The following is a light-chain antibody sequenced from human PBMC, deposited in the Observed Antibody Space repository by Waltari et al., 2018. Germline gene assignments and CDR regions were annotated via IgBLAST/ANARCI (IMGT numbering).Light chain of an antibody. CDR3: CSYAGNYIWV. J-gene: IGLJ3*02. V-gene: IGLV2-23*02. CDR2: DVN. Sequence: QSALTQPAAVSGSPGQSVTISCTGASSDIGRYDLVSWYPQHPGNAPTLVISDVNKRPSGVSDRFSASRSGDTASLTISGLHFEDEADYYCCSYAGNYIWVFGGGTRLTVL. CDR1: SSDIGRYDL.